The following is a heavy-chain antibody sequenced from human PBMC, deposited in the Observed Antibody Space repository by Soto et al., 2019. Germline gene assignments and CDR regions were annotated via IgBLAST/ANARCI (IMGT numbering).Heavy chain of an antibody. CDR2: ISAYNGNT. CDR1: GYTFTSYG. Sequence: QVQLVQSGAEVKKPGASVKVSCKASGYTFTSYGISWVRQAPGQGLEWMGWISAYNGNTNYAQKLQGRVTMTTDTSTSTAYMELRSLRSDDTAVYYCARDLRFGELPDYYYYYGMDVWGQGTTVTVSS. J-gene: IGHJ6*02. CDR3: ARDLRFGELPDYYYYYGMDV. V-gene: IGHV1-18*01. D-gene: IGHD3-10*01.